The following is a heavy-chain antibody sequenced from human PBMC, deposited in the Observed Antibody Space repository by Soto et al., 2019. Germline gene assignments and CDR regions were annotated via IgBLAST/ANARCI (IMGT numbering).Heavy chain of an antibody. D-gene: IGHD4-17*01. CDR3: ARDRDYGDYEGEWDDY. CDR1: GGTFSSYA. J-gene: IGHJ4*02. Sequence: QVQLVQSGAEVKKPGSSVKVSCKASGGTFSSYAISWVRQAPGQGLEWMGGIIPIFGTANYAQKFQGRVTITADESTSTAYMKLSSLRSEDTAVYYCARDRDYGDYEGEWDDYWGQGTLVTVSS. CDR2: IIPIFGTA. V-gene: IGHV1-69*01.